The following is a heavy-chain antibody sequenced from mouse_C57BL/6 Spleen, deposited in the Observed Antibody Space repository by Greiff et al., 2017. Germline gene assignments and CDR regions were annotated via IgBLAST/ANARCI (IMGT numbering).Heavy chain of an antibody. CDR3: ASRGYYGSSYRDY. CDR1: GYTFTSYW. CDR2: IDPSDSYT. D-gene: IGHD1-1*01. J-gene: IGHJ2*01. V-gene: IGHV1-69*01. Sequence: QVQLQQPGAELVMPGASVKLSCKASGYTFTSYWMHWVKQRPGQGLEWIGEIDPSDSYTNYNQKFKGKSTLTVDKSSSTAYMQLSSLTSEDSAVYYCASRGYYGSSYRDYWGQGTTLTVSS.